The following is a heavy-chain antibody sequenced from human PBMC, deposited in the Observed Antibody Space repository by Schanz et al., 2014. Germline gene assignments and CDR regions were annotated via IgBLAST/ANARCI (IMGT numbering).Heavy chain of an antibody. CDR2: VNPSVRGT. V-gene: IGHV1-46*04. CDR1: GYTLSAYS. D-gene: IGHD2-2*03. Sequence: QVQLVQSGTQVKKPGASVKVSCKASGYTLSAYSLHWVRQAPGQGLEWMGIVNPSVRGTHFAREWDRRVTVTGESTTSTEYRELSGIRAEDAAVYYGAGAFDNSGYWFHNGGQGTRVIVSS. CDR3: AGAFDNSGYWFHN. J-gene: IGHJ4*02.